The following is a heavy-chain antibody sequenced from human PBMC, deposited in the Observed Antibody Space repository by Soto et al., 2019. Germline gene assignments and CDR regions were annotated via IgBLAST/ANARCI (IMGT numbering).Heavy chain of an antibody. D-gene: IGHD3-10*01. J-gene: IGHJ6*02. CDR1: GYTFTSYG. CDR3: ARDPQGVLLYYCGMDV. V-gene: IGHV1-18*01. Sequence: ASVKVSCKASGYTFTSYGISWVRQAPGQGLEWMGWISAYNGNTNYAQKLQGRVTMTTDTSTSTAYMELRSLRSDDTAVYYCARDPQGVLLYYCGMDVWGQGTTVTVSS. CDR2: ISAYNGNT.